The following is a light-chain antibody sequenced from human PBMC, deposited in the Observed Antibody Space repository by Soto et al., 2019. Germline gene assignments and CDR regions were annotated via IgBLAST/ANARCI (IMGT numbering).Light chain of an antibody. V-gene: IGLV2-14*01. CDR3: SSYTSSSSVV. J-gene: IGLJ2*01. Sequence: QSVLTQPASVSGSPAQSITISCTGTSSDVGGYNYVSWYQQHPGKAPKLMIYEVSNRPSGVSNRFSGSKSGNTASLTISGLQAEDEADYYCSSYTSSSSVVFGGGTKVTVL. CDR1: SSDVGGYNY. CDR2: EVS.